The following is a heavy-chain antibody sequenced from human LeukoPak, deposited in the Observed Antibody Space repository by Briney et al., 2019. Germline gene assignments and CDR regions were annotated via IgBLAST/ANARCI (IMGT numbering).Heavy chain of an antibody. D-gene: IGHD3-3*01. Sequence: GGSLRLSCAAYGFTFSSYTMHWVRQAPGKGLEWVSVISYDGSNTYYADSVKGRFTISRDNAKNSLYLQMNNLRAEDTALYYCAKGSNYDFWSGYYLDYWGQGALVTVSS. CDR3: AKGSNYDFWSGYYLDY. V-gene: IGHV3-30-3*01. CDR1: GFTFSSYT. J-gene: IGHJ4*02. CDR2: ISYDGSNT.